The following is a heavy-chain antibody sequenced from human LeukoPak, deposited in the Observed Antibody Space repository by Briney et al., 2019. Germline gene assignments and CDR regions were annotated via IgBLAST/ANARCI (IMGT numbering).Heavy chain of an antibody. Sequence: PSETLSLTCSVSGGSTNSYYWSWIRQSGGKGLEWIGRIYSSGSTVYNPSLNSRLTMSIDTSKNQFSLTLKSVTATETAVYYCARVKASSTSWTFDQWGQGALVTVSS. V-gene: IGHV4-4*07. D-gene: IGHD2-2*01. CDR1: GGSTNSYY. CDR2: IYSSGST. J-gene: IGHJ4*02. CDR3: ARVKASSTSWTFDQ.